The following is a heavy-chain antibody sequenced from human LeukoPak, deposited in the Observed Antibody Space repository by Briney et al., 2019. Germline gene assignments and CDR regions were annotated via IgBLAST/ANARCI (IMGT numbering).Heavy chain of an antibody. CDR2: IYYSGST. CDR1: GGSISSSSYY. CDR3: ARVGSWDSNYVHYYYGMDV. D-gene: IGHD4-11*01. Sequence: SETLSLTCTVSGGSISSSSYYWGWIRQPPGKGLEWIGSIYYSGSTYYNPSLKSRVTISVDTSKNQFSLKLSSVTAADTAVYYCARVGSWDSNYVHYYYGMDVWGQGTTVTVSS. V-gene: IGHV4-39*07. J-gene: IGHJ6*02.